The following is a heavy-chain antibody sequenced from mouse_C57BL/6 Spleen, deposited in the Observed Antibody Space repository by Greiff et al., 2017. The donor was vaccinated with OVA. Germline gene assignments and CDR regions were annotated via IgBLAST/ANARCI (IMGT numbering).Heavy chain of an antibody. D-gene: IGHD2-3*01. CDR3: ARDYDGCYDY. Sequence: EVKLVESEGGLVQPGSSMKLSRTASGFTFSDYYMAWVRQVPEKGLEWVANINYDGSSTYYLDSLKSRFIISRDNAKNILYLQMSSLKSEDTATYYCARDYDGCYDYWGQSTTLTVSS. J-gene: IGHJ2*01. V-gene: IGHV5-16*01. CDR2: INYDGSST. CDR1: GFTFSDYY.